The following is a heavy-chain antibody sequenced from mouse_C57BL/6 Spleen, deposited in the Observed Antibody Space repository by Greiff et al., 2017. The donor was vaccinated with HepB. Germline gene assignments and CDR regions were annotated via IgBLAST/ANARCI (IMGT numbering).Heavy chain of an antibody. D-gene: IGHD1-1*01. V-gene: IGHV8-12*01. J-gene: IGHJ2*01. CDR3: ARISVGRYYGNYYFDY. CDR2: IYWDDDK. Sequence: VKLMESGPGILQSSQTLSLTCSFSGFSLSTSGMGVSWIRQPSGKGLEWLAHIYWDDDKRYNPSLKSRLTISKDTSRNQVFLKITSVDTADTATYYCARISVGRYYGNYYFDYWGQGTTLTVSS. CDR1: GFSLSTSGMG.